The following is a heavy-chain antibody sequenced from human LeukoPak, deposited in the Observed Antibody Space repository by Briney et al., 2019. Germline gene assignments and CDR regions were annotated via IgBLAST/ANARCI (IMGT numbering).Heavy chain of an antibody. CDR1: GFTFSSYG. Sequence: GGSLRLSCAASGFTFSSYGMHWVRQAPGKGLEWVAVIWYDGSNKYYADSVKGRFTISRDNSKNTLYLQMNSLRAEDTAVYYCAKAGGWFGELLQTSADNWFDPWGQGTLVTVSS. D-gene: IGHD3-10*01. J-gene: IGHJ5*02. V-gene: IGHV3-33*06. CDR2: IWYDGSNK. CDR3: AKAGGWFGELLQTSADNWFDP.